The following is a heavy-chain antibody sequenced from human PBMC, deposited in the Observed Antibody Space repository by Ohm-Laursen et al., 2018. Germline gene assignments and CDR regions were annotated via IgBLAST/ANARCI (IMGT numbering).Heavy chain of an antibody. V-gene: IGHV3-53*01. J-gene: IGHJ5*02. CDR1: GFTFTDYY. D-gene: IGHD2-15*01. Sequence: SLRLSCTASGFTFTDYYMTWIRQAPGKGLEWVSLIYSGGNTYYADSVKGRFTISRDNSKNTLYLQMNSLRAEDTAVYYCARVGKGYCSGGSCYLLDPWGQGTLVTVSS. CDR3: ARVGKGYCSGGSCYLLDP. CDR2: IYSGGNT.